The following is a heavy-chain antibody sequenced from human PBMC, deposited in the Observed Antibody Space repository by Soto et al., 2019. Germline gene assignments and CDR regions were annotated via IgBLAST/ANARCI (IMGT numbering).Heavy chain of an antibody. J-gene: IGHJ3*02. CDR1: GYTFSNYW. D-gene: IGHD1-26*01. Sequence: PGESLKISCKGSGYTFSNYWIDWVRQMPGKGLEWMGIIYPGDSDTRYSPSFQGQVTISVDKSITTAYLQWSSLKASDTAMYYCARRRDGGSYNAFDIWGQGTMVTVS. CDR2: IYPGDSDT. CDR3: ARRRDGGSYNAFDI. V-gene: IGHV5-51*01.